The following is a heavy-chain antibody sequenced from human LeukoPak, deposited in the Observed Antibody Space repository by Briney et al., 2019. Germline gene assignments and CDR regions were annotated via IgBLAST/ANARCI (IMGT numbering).Heavy chain of an antibody. J-gene: IGHJ4*02. V-gene: IGHV3-48*03. D-gene: IGHD6-19*01. Sequence: GGSLRLSCAASGFTFSSYEMNWVRQAPGKGLEWVSYISSSGSTRYYVDSVKGRFTISRDDSKNTLFLQMNSLRIDDTAVYYCARLKAVAGPHYYFDYWGQGTLVTVSS. CDR3: ARLKAVAGPHYYFDY. CDR2: ISSSGSTR. CDR1: GFTFSSYE.